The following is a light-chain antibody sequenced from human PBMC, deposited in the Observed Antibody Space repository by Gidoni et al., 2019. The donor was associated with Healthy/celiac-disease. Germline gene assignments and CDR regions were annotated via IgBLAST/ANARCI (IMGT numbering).Light chain of an antibody. CDR2: AAS. V-gene: IGKV1-39*01. CDR1: QSISSY. J-gene: IGKJ1*01. CDR3: QQSHRT. Sequence: DIPMTQSPSSLSASVGARVTITVRASQSISSYLNWYQKKPGKAPKILIYAASSLDSGVPSRCSGSGSGTDFTLTSSSLQPEDVANYYCQQSHRTFGQGTKVEIK.